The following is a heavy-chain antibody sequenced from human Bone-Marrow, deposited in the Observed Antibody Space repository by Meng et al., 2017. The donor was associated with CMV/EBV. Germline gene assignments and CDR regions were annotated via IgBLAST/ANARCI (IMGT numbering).Heavy chain of an antibody. CDR3: ARANSVGAGYYYYGKDV. Sequence: ASVKVSCKASGYTFTSYYMHWVRQAPGQGLEWMGIINPSGGSTSYAQKFQGRVTMTRDTSTSTVYMELSSLRSEDTAVYYCARANSVGAGYYYYGKDVWGQGTTVTVSS. CDR2: INPSGGST. J-gene: IGHJ6*02. D-gene: IGHD1-26*01. CDR1: GYTFTSYY. V-gene: IGHV1-46*01.